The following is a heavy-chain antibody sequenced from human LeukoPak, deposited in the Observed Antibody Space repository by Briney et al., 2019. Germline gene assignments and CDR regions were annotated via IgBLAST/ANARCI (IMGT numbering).Heavy chain of an antibody. V-gene: IGHV4-30-2*01. J-gene: IGHJ4*02. CDR3: AGGDYYEDY. Sequence: PSETLSLTCTVSGGSISSGSYYWTWIRQPPGKGLEWIGYIYHSGSTDYNPSLKSRVTISVDRSKNQFSLKLSSVTAADTAVYYCAGGDYYEDYWGQGTLVTVSS. D-gene: IGHD3-3*01. CDR2: IYHSGST. CDR1: GGSISSGSYY.